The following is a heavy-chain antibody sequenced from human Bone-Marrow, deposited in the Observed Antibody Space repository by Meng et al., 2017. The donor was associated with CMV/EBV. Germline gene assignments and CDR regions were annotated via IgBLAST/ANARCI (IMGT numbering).Heavy chain of an antibody. J-gene: IGHJ4*02. CDR3: AKDLLAAPPDIDY. D-gene: IGHD6-6*01. CDR2: ISSSSSYI. V-gene: IGHV3-21*01. CDR1: GFTVSSNY. Sequence: GESLKISCAASGFTVSSNYMSWVRQAPGKGLEWVSSISSSSSYIYYADSVKGRFTISRDNSKNTLYLQMNSLRAEDTAVYYCAKDLLAAPPDIDYWGQG.